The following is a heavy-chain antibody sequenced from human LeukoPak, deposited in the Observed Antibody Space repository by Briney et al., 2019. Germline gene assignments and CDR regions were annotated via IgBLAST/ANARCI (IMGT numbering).Heavy chain of an antibody. CDR3: AKDWHILNGRNCFDP. D-gene: IGHD3-9*01. V-gene: IGHV1-2*02. CDR1: GYTFTGYY. CDR2: VSPYNGDT. Sequence: GASVKVSRKASGYTFTGYYMHWVRQAPGQGLEWMGWVSPYNGDTNYAQKFQGRVTMGTDTSTNIAYMELRSLRFDDTAIYYCAKDWHILNGRNCFDPWGQGTLVTVSS. J-gene: IGHJ5*02.